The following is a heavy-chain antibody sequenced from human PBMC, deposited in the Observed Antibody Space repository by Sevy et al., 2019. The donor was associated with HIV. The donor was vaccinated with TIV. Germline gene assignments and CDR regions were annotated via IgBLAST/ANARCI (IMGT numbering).Heavy chain of an antibody. CDR1: GFTFSSYE. V-gene: IGHV3-48*03. Sequence: GGSLRLSCAASGFTFSSYEMNWVRQAPGKGLEWVSYISNSGSTIYYSDSVKGRFTISRDNAKNSLYLQMNSLRVDDTAVYYCARDLPLSATTVGHFDYWGRGTLVTVSS. D-gene: IGHD4-17*01. CDR3: ARDLPLSATTVGHFDY. J-gene: IGHJ4*02. CDR2: ISNSGSTI.